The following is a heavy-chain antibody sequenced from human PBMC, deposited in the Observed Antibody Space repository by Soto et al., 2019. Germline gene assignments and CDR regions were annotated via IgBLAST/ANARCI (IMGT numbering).Heavy chain of an antibody. CDR3: ARDRYYGSGSDLLRSPFDY. Sequence: QVQLVQSGAEVKKPGASVKVSCKASGYTFTGYYMHWVRQAPGQGLEWMGWINPNSGGTNYAQKFQGRVTMTRDTAISTAYMEVSRLRSDDTAVYYCARDRYYGSGSDLLRSPFDYWGQGTLVTVSS. CDR1: GYTFTGYY. D-gene: IGHD3-10*01. J-gene: IGHJ4*02. V-gene: IGHV1-2*02. CDR2: INPNSGGT.